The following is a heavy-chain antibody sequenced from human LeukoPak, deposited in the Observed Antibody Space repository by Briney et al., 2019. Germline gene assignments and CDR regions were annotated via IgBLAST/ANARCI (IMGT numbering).Heavy chain of an antibody. CDR2: IYYSGST. Sequence: SETLSLTCTVSGGSISSSSYYWGWIRQPPGKGLEWIGSIYYSGSTYYNPSLKSRVTISVDTSKNQFSLKLSSVTAADTAVYYCARNERKFNFGVVRSRGYWGQGTLVTVSS. CDR3: ARNERKFNFGVVRSRGY. J-gene: IGHJ4*02. V-gene: IGHV4-39*01. CDR1: GGSISSSSYY. D-gene: IGHD3-3*01.